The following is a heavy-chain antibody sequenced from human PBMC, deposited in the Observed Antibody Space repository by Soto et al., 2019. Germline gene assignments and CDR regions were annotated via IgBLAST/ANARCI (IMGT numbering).Heavy chain of an antibody. CDR3: ARGSGRHLRPLET. J-gene: IGHJ4*01. CDR1: DSVFVTSV. D-gene: IGHD1-26*01. V-gene: IGHV1-18*01. Sequence: QALLEQSGPEVKKPGDSVRISCWLYDSVFVTSVITWLRQAPGQGLEWMGWISANDGGTMSAMNFAGRLVMSTDPLRTTAYLQLWDVTSDDSAVYFCARGSGRHLRPLETWGHGTPVTVSS. CDR2: ISANDGGT.